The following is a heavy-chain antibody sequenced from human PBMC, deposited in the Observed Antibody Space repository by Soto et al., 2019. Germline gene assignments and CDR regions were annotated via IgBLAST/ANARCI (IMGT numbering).Heavy chain of an antibody. CDR3: ARDKAPFSGSSIGAPYGMDV. CDR2: IIPIFGTA. CDR1: GGTFSSYA. V-gene: IGHV1-69*13. D-gene: IGHD1-26*01. Sequence: RASVKVSCKASGGTFSSYAISWVRQAPGQGLEWMGGIIPIFGTANYAQKFQGRVTITADESTSTAYMELSSLRSEDTAVYYCARDKAPFSGSSIGAPYGMDVWGQGTTVTVSS. J-gene: IGHJ6*02.